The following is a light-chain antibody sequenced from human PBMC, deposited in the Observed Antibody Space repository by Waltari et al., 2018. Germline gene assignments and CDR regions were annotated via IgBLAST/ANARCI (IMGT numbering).Light chain of an antibody. J-gene: IGKJ4*01. CDR1: QGRVGG. Sequence: TCGSWQGRVGGVAWQQQKPWRAPKVLMSRASTVQSVVSSRFRGSESGTEFTLTISSLQPDDFATYYCQQSFSYPVTFGGGTKVEIK. V-gene: IGKV1-5*03. CDR2: RAS. CDR3: QQSFSYPVT.